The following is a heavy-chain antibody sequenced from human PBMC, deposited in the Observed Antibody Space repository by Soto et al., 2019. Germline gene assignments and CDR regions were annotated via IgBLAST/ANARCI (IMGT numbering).Heavy chain of an antibody. Sequence: ASVKVSCKASGYTFTSYDISWVRQAPGQGLEWMGWISTYNGNTNYAQKLQGRVTMTTDTSTSTAYMELRSLRSDDTAVYYCARGFRVAATRWWFDPWGQGTLITVSS. CDR2: ISTYNGNT. CDR3: ARGFRVAATRWWFDP. V-gene: IGHV1-18*01. J-gene: IGHJ5*02. CDR1: GYTFTSYD. D-gene: IGHD2-15*01.